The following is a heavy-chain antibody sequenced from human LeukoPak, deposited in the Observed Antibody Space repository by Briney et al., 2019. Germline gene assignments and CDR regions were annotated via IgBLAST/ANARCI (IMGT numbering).Heavy chain of an antibody. CDR3: ARVSGSSRTNWYFDL. Sequence: GGSLRLSCAASGFTFSSYAMHWVRQAPGKGLEWVAVISYDGSNKYYADSVKGRFTISRDNSKNTLYLQMNSLRAEDTAVYYCARVSGSSRTNWYFDLWGRGTLVTVSS. D-gene: IGHD6-13*01. CDR2: ISYDGSNK. CDR1: GFTFSSYA. V-gene: IGHV3-30-3*01. J-gene: IGHJ2*01.